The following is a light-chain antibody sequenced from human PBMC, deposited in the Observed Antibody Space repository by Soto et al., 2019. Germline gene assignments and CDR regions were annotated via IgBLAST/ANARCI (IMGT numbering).Light chain of an antibody. CDR1: QGISKW. CDR3: QQYNSYDMWS. J-gene: IGKJ1*01. V-gene: IGKV1-5*01. Sequence: DIQMTQSPSTLSASVGDRVTITCRASQGISKWLAWYQQKPGKAPKLLIYGASSLENGVPSRFSGSGSGTEFTLTISSLQPDDCAAYFCQQYNSYDMWSFGQGTKVDLK. CDR2: GAS.